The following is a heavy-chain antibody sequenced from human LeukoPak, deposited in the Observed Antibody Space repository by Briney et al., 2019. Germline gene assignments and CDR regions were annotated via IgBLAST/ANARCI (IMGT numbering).Heavy chain of an antibody. CDR2: IKSKTDGGTT. D-gene: IGHD5-18*01. CDR1: GFTFSSYA. V-gene: IGHV3-15*01. CDR3: TTEGLGYSYGYYFDY. Sequence: GGSLRLSCAASGFTFSSYAMHWVRQAPGKGLEWVGRIKSKTDGGTTDYAAPVKGRFTISRDDSKNTLYLQMNSLKTEDTAVYYCTTEGLGYSYGYYFDYWGQGTLVTVSS. J-gene: IGHJ4*02.